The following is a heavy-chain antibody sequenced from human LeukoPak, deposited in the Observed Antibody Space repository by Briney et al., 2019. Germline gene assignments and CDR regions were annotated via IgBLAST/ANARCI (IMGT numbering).Heavy chain of an antibody. CDR3: ARSTYNWNPLSAFDI. CDR1: GFTFSSYS. CDR2: ISSISRYI. J-gene: IGHJ3*02. V-gene: IGHV3-21*01. D-gene: IGHD1-1*01. Sequence: GGSLRLSCAASGFTFSSYSMNWVRQAPGKGLEWVSSISSISRYIYYADSVKGRFTISRDNAKNSLYLQMNSLRAEDTAVYYCARSTYNWNPLSAFDIWGQGTMVTVSS.